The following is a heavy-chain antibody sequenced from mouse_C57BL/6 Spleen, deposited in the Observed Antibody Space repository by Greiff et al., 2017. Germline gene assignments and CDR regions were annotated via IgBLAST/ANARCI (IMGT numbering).Heavy chain of an antibody. D-gene: IGHD1-1*01. CDR2: ISSGSSTI. V-gene: IGHV5-17*01. CDR3: ARGYGSPYYAMDY. CDR1: GFTFSDYG. J-gene: IGHJ4*01. Sequence: EVQLVESGGGLVKPGGSLKLSCAASGFTFSDYGMHWVRQAPEKGLEWVAYISSGSSTIYYADTVKGRFTISRDNAKNTLFLQMTSLRSEDTAMYYCARGYGSPYYAMDYWGQGTSVTVSS.